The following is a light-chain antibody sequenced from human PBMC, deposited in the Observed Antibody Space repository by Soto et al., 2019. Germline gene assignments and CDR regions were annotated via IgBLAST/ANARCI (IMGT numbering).Light chain of an antibody. CDR2: DVS. V-gene: IGLV2-14*01. CDR1: SSDVGGHNY. J-gene: IGLJ1*01. Sequence: QSALTQPASVSGSPGQSITISCTGSSSDVGGHNYVSWYQQHPGKAPKLMIYDVSNRPSGVSNRFSGSKSGNTASLTISGLQAEDEADYYCSSYTSSSNYVFGTGTKLTVL. CDR3: SSYTSSSNYV.